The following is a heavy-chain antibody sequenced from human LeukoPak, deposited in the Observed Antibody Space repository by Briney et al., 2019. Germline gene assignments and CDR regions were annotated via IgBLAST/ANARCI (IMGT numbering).Heavy chain of an antibody. D-gene: IGHD4-17*01. V-gene: IGHV3-33*01. CDR2: IWYDGSNK. CDR1: GFTFSSYG. CDR3: ARGNSENGYGDSAYFDY. J-gene: IGHJ4*02. Sequence: GGSLRLSCAASGFTFSSYGMHWVRQAPGKGLEWVAVIWYDGSNKYYADSVKGRFTISRDNSKNTLYLQMNSLRAEDTAVYYCARGNSENGYGDSAYFDYWGQGTLVTVSS.